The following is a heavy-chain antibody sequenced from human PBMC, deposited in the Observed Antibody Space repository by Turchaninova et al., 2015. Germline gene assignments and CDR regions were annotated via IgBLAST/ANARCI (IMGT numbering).Heavy chain of an antibody. Sequence: QVQLQQWGAGLLKPSETLSLTCAVYGGSFSGYYWSWIRQPPGTGLEWIGEINHSGSTNYNPSLQSRFPVAVETSKTQVSLKVSPVTAADTAVYYCARCAVTTSGYYYGMDVWGQGTTVTVSS. CDR3: ARCAVTTSGYYYGMDV. CDR1: GGSFSGYY. J-gene: IGHJ6*02. D-gene: IGHD4-11*01. CDR2: INHSGST. V-gene: IGHV4-34*01.